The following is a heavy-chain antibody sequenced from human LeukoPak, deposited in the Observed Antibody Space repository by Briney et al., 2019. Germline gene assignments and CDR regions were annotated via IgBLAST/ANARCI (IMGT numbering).Heavy chain of an antibody. V-gene: IGHV4-31*03. Sequence: SQTLSLTCTVSGGSISSGGYYWSWIRQHPGTGLEWIGYIYYSGSTYYNPSLKSRVTISVDTSKNQFSLKLSSVTAADTAVYYCARAPTVTTGDWFDPWGQGTLVTVSS. CDR3: ARAPTVTTGDWFDP. J-gene: IGHJ5*02. CDR2: IYYSGST. CDR1: GGSISSGGYY. D-gene: IGHD4-17*01.